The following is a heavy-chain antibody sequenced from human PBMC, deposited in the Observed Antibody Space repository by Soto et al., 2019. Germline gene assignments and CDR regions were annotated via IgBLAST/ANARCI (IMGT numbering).Heavy chain of an antibody. CDR1: GYTFYSYD. V-gene: IGHV1-8*01. CDR2: MNPHSGNT. CDR3: ARGGYSCGVSYYYGMDV. J-gene: IGHJ6*02. D-gene: IGHD5-18*01. Sequence: ASVKVSCMASGYTFYSYDINWVRQAPGQGLEWMGWMNPHSGNTGYAQKFQGRVSMTRNTSISTAYMELSSLRSEDTAVYYCARGGYSCGVSYYYGMDVWGQGTMVTVSS.